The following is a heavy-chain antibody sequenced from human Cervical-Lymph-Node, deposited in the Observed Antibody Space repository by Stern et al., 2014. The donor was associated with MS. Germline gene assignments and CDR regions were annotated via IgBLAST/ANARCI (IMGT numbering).Heavy chain of an antibody. J-gene: IGHJ6*02. V-gene: IGHV3-30-3*01. CDR2: ISPDGTNN. Sequence: QVQLMQSGGGVVQPGRSLRLSCAASGFTFSRHAMHWVRQAPGKGLEWVAVISPDGTNNYYADSVKGRFTISRDNSKNTLYLQMNSLRVEDTALFYCARDFGYTFIRGPENAQYGMDVWGQGTTVTVSS. CDR1: GFTFSRHA. CDR3: ARDFGYTFIRGPENAQYGMDV. D-gene: IGHD5-24*01.